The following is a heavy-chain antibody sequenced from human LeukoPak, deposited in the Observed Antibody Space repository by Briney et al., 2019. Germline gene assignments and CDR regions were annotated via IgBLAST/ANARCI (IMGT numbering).Heavy chain of an antibody. CDR3: ARDRSMVEWELLLLDY. CDR2: ISYDGSNK. D-gene: IGHD1-26*01. V-gene: IGHV3-30-3*01. Sequence: PGGSLRLSCAASGFTFSSYAMHWVRQAPGKGLEWVAVISYDGSNKYYADSVKGRFTISRDNSKNTLYLQMNSLRAEDTAVYYCARDRSMVEWELLLLDYWGQGTLVTVSS. J-gene: IGHJ4*02. CDR1: GFTFSSYA.